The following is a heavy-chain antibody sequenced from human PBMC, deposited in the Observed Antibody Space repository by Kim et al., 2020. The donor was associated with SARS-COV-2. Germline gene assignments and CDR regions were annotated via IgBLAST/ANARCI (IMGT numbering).Heavy chain of an antibody. Sequence: SETLSLTCTVSGGSISSSSYYWGWIRQPPGKGLEWIGSIYYSGSTYYNPSLKSRVTISVDTSKNQFSLKLSSVTAADTAVYYCARGMYYYGSGSFKTPIGYWGRGTLVTVSS. D-gene: IGHD3-10*01. CDR2: IYYSGST. V-gene: IGHV4-39*01. CDR3: ARGMYYYGSGSFKTPIGY. CDR1: GGSISSSSYY. J-gene: IGHJ4*02.